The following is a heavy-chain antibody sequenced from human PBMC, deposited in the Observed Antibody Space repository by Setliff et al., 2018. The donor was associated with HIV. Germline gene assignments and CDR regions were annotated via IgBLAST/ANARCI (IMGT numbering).Heavy chain of an antibody. Sequence: ASVKVSCKASGHTFTTYSFTWVRQAPGQGLEWMGWISAFNGNTNYAQKLRGRFTMTTDTSTSTAYMELRSLRSDDTAVYYCARGGYGWGDLGPVLDYWGQGTLVTVSS. D-gene: IGHD5-12*01. V-gene: IGHV1-18*01. CDR3: ARGGYGWGDLGPVLDY. CDR2: ISAFNGNT. J-gene: IGHJ4*02. CDR1: GHTFTTYS.